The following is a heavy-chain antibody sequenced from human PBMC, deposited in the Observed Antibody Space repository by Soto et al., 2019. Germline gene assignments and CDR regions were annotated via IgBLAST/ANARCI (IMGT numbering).Heavy chain of an antibody. D-gene: IGHD2-8*01. J-gene: IGHJ4*02. Sequence: GGSLRLSCAASGFTFSSYAMSWVRQAPGKGLEWVSAISGSGGSTYYADSVKGRFTISRDNSKNTLYLQMNSLRAEDTAVYYCAKDRRYCNNGVCQYYFDYWGQGTLVTGSS. V-gene: IGHV3-23*01. CDR2: ISGSGGST. CDR3: AKDRRYCNNGVCQYYFDY. CDR1: GFTFSSYA.